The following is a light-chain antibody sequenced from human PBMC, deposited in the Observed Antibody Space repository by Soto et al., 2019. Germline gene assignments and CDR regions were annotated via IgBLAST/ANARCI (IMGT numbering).Light chain of an antibody. V-gene: IGKV3-11*01. CDR2: DAS. J-gene: IGKJ1*01. Sequence: EIVLTQSPATLSLSPGGRATLSCRASQSVSLSLAWYQQKPGQAPRLLIYDASKRASGFPARFIGSGSGTDFTLTITGLEPEDFAVYYCQQFHISRTFGQGTKVDIK. CDR3: QQFHISRT. CDR1: QSVSLS.